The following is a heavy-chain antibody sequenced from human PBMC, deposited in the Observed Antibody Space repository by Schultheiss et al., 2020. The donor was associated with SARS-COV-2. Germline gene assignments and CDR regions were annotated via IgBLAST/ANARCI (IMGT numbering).Heavy chain of an antibody. V-gene: IGHV4-59*01. J-gene: IGHJ6*02. Sequence: SQTLSLTCAVSGDTISDYFWSWIRQPPGKGLEWIGYIFYTGSTKYNPSLESRVTISADTSKNQFSLKLTSVTAADTAVYYCARDGGNYYYYGMDVWGQGTTVTVSS. CDR2: IFYTGST. CDR3: ARDGGNYYYYGMDV. D-gene: IGHD3-16*01. CDR1: GDTISDYF.